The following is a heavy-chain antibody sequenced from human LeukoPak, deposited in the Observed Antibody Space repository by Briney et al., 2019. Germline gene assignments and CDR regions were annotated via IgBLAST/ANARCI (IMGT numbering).Heavy chain of an antibody. D-gene: IGHD2-21*01. CDR3: AAGLQCHS. Sequence: GGSLRLSCAASGFTFSGYAMHWVRLAPGKGLVWVAVISSDGGIKYYADSVKGRFTISRDNSKNTLYLQVNSLRAEDTAVYYCAAGLQCHSWGQGTLVTVSS. CDR2: ISSDGGIK. J-gene: IGHJ5*02. CDR1: GFTFSGYA. V-gene: IGHV3-30*04.